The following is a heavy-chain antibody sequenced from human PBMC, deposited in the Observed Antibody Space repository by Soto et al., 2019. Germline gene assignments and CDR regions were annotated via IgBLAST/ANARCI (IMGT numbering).Heavy chain of an antibody. V-gene: IGHV4-31*03. D-gene: IGHD6-25*01. CDR2: IYYSGST. CDR1: GGSISSVGHY. Sequence: SETLSLTCLVSGGSISSVGHYWTWIRQHEGKGLEWIGYIYYSGSTDYNPSLKSRVTISVDRSKNQFSLNLSSVTAADTAIYYCARESGGYDSSTRYGLDVWGQGTTVTVS. J-gene: IGHJ6*02. CDR3: ARESGGYDSSTRYGLDV.